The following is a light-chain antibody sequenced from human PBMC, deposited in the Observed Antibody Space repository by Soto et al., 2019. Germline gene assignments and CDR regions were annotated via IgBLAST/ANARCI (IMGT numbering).Light chain of an antibody. CDR1: SGGIASNY. Sequence: NFMLTQPHSVSESPGKTVTISCTRSSGGIASNYVQWYQQRPGSAPTTVIYEDNQRPSGVPDRFSGSIDSSSNSASLTISGLKTEDEADYYCQSYASMGVVYGGGTKLTVL. CDR2: EDN. J-gene: IGLJ2*01. CDR3: QSYASMGVV. V-gene: IGLV6-57*04.